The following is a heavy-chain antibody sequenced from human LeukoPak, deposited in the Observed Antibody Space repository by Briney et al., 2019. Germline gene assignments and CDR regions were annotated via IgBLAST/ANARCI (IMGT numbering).Heavy chain of an antibody. J-gene: IGHJ4*02. V-gene: IGHV4-59*01. Sequence: SETLSLTCTVSGGSISSYYWSWIRQPPGKGLEWIGYIYYSGSTNYNPSLKSRVTISVDTCKDQFSLKLSSVAAADTALYYCARCHSSTSCYVDYWGQGTLVTVSS. CDR1: GGSISSYY. CDR3: ARCHSSTSCYVDY. CDR2: IYYSGST. D-gene: IGHD2-2*01.